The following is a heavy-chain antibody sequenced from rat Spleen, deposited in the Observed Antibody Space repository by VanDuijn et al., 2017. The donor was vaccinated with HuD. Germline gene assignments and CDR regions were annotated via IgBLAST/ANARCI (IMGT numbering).Heavy chain of an antibody. CDR1: GFTFIGYG. J-gene: IGHJ2*01. CDR2: IGNEGSRT. Sequence: EVQLVESGGGLVQPGRSLKISCTGSGFTFIGYGMAWVRQAPSRGLEWVATIGNEGSRTYYRDSVEGRFTISRNNAKSILYLQMDSLRSDDTATYYCARPPYDGTYYHYFDYWGQGVMVTVSS. CDR3: ARPPYDGTYYHYFDY. V-gene: IGHV5-29*01. D-gene: IGHD1-12*02.